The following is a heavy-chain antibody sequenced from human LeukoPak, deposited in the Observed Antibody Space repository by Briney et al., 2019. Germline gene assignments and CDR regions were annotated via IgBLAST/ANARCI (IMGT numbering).Heavy chain of an antibody. J-gene: IGHJ4*02. D-gene: IGHD5-12*01. CDR1: GGSISSGGYY. Sequence: SETLSLTCTVSGGSISSGGYYWSWIRQHPGKGLEWIGYIYYSGSTYYNPSLKSRVTISVDTSKNQFSLKLGSVTAADTAVYYCARDTVDIVANYFDYWGQGTLVTVSS. CDR3: ARDTVDIVANYFDY. CDR2: IYYSGST. V-gene: IGHV4-31*03.